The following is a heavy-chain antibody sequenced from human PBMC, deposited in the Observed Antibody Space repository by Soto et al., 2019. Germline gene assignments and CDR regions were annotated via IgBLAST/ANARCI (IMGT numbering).Heavy chain of an antibody. Sequence: GGSLRLSCAASGFTFSSYAMSWVRQAPGKGLEWVSAISGSGGSTYYADSVKGRFTISRDNSKNTLYLQTDSLRAEDTAVYYCVRDLSKGGYFDYWGQGTLVTVSS. CDR3: VRDLSKGGYFDY. CDR2: ISGSGGST. D-gene: IGHD3-16*01. CDR1: GFTFSSYA. V-gene: IGHV3-23*01. J-gene: IGHJ4*02.